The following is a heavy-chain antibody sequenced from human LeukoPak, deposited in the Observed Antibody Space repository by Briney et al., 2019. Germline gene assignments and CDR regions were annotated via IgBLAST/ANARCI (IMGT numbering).Heavy chain of an antibody. J-gene: IGHJ6*02. CDR2: IRYDGSNK. Sequence: GGSLRLSCAASGFTFSSYGMHWVRQAPGKGLEWVAFIRYDGSNKYYADSVKGRFTISRDNSKNTLYLQMNSLRAEDTAVYYCARLRIAARRSHPLRGMDVWGQGTTVTVSS. CDR3: ARLRIAARRSHPLRGMDV. CDR1: GFTFSSYG. V-gene: IGHV3-30*02. D-gene: IGHD6-13*01.